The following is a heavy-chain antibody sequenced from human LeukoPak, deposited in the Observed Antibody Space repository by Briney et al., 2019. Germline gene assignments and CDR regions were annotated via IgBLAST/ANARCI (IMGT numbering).Heavy chain of an antibody. Sequence: GASVKVSCKASGYTFTSYAMNWVRQAPGQGLEWMGWINTNTGNPTYAQGFTGRFVFSLDTSVSTAYLQISSLKAEDTAVYYCASGYCTNGVCSFDPWGQGTLVTVSS. V-gene: IGHV7-4-1*02. D-gene: IGHD2-8*01. CDR3: ASGYCTNGVCSFDP. CDR2: INTNTGNP. CDR1: GYTFTSYA. J-gene: IGHJ5*02.